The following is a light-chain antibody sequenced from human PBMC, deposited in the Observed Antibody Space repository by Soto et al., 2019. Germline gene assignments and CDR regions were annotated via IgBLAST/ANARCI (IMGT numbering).Light chain of an antibody. J-gene: IGLJ1*01. CDR2: EVI. V-gene: IGLV2-14*01. CDR1: SSDIGTYDY. Sequence: QSVLTQPASVSGSPGQSITISCTGTSSDIGTYDYVSWYQQHPGKAPKLMIYEVINRPSGISNRFSGSKSGNTASLTISGLQAEDEADYYCSSYTTSSTRVFGTGTKVTVL. CDR3: SSYTTSSTRV.